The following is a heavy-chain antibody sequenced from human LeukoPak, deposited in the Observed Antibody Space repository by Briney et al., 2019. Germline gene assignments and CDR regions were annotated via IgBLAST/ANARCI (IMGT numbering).Heavy chain of an antibody. Sequence: GGSLRLSCAASGFTFSGHWMHWVRQAPGKGLVWVSYIKSDGSTTKYADSVKGRFTISRDNAKNTLYLHMNSLRAEDTAVYYCGGHMYYSGPIDYWGQGTLVTVSS. CDR2: IKSDGSTT. CDR1: GFTFSGHW. J-gene: IGHJ4*02. V-gene: IGHV3-74*01. CDR3: GGHMYYSGPIDY. D-gene: IGHD3-10*01.